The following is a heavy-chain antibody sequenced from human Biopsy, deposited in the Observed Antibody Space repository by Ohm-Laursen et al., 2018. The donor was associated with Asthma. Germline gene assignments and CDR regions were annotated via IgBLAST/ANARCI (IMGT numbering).Heavy chain of an antibody. V-gene: IGHV3-30*19. D-gene: IGHD2-21*02. J-gene: IGHJ4*02. CDR3: AREGVTGTHIED. CDR2: ISYDGSSI. CDR1: RFTYD. Sequence: SSLRLSCAASRFTYDMHWARQAPGKGLEWAAVISYDGSSIYYADSVKGQFTISRDNSKNTLSLQMNSLTAEDTAVYYCAREGVTGTHIEDWGQGTLVTVSS.